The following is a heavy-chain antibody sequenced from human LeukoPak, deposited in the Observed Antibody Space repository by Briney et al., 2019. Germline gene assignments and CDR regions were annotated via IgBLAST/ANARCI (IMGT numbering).Heavy chain of an antibody. Sequence: PSETLSLTCTVSGGSISGSTYFWGWIRQPPGKGLGWIGSIYYSGSTYQNPSLKSRVTISVDTSKNQFSLKLSSVTAADTAVYYCARMSSSGWGQGTLVTVSS. D-gene: IGHD2-15*01. CDR2: IYYSGST. CDR1: GGSISGSTYF. V-gene: IGHV4-39*01. CDR3: ARMSSSG. J-gene: IGHJ4*02.